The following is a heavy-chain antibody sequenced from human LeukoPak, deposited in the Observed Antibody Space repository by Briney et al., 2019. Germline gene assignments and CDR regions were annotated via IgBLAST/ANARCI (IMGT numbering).Heavy chain of an antibody. V-gene: IGHV3-23*01. J-gene: IGHJ6*02. D-gene: IGHD6-6*01. Sequence: GGSLRLSCAASGFTFSSYAMSWVRQAPGKGLEWVSAISGSGGSTYYADSVRGRFTISRDNSKNTLYLQMNSLRAEDTAVYYCAKDLYYSSSTWEAYYYGMDVWGQGTTVTVSS. CDR1: GFTFSSYA. CDR3: AKDLYYSSSTWEAYYYGMDV. CDR2: ISGSGGST.